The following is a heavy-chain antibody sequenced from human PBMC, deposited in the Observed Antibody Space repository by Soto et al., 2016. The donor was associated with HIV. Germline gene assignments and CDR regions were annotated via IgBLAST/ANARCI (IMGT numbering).Heavy chain of an antibody. V-gene: IGHV4-39*01. CDR1: GGSISSSSYY. CDR3: ARREYSSSSWFDP. CDR2: IYYSGST. J-gene: IGHJ5*02. D-gene: IGHD6-6*01. Sequence: QLQLQESGPGLVKPSETLSLTCTVSGGSISSSSYYWGWIRQPPGKGLEWIGSIYYSGSTYYNPSLKSRVTISVDTSKNQFSLKLSSVTAADTAVYYCARREYSSSSWFDPWGQGTLVTVS.